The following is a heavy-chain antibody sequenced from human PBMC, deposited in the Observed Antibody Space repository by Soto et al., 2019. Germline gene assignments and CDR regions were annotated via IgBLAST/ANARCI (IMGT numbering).Heavy chain of an antibody. Sequence: QVQLQQWGAGLLKPSETLSLTCAVYGGSFSGYYWSWIRQPPGKGLEWIGEINHSGSTNYNPSLTSRVTRSVATPKNQCSLKLSSVTAADTAVYYCARAPMIVVNNWFDPWGQGTLVTVSS. V-gene: IGHV4-34*01. CDR2: INHSGST. D-gene: IGHD3-22*01. J-gene: IGHJ5*02. CDR3: ARAPMIVVNNWFDP. CDR1: GGSFSGYY.